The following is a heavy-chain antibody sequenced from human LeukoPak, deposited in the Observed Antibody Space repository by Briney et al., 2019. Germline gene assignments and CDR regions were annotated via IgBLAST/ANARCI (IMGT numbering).Heavy chain of an antibody. CDR1: GFTFSSYA. CDR2: ISYDGSNK. Sequence: GGSLRLSCAASGFTFSSYAMHWVRQAPGKGLEWVAVISYDGSNKYYADSVKGRFTISRDNSKNTLYLQMNSLRAEDTAVYYCARDPNSSSPVWFDPWGQGTLVTVSS. CDR3: ARDPNSSSPVWFDP. V-gene: IGHV3-30*04. D-gene: IGHD6-6*01. J-gene: IGHJ5*02.